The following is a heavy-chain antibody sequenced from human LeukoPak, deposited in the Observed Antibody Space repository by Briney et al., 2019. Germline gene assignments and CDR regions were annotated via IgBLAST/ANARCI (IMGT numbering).Heavy chain of an antibody. D-gene: IGHD1-1*01. Sequence: PSETLSLTCTVSGASISSYFWTWIRQPPGKGLEWIGNIYYTGSTNYNPSLKSRVTISVDTSKNQFSLKLSSVTAADTAVYYCARGEERPTLWFDPWGQGTLVTVSS. J-gene: IGHJ5*02. CDR1: GASISSYF. CDR2: IYYTGST. V-gene: IGHV4-59*08. CDR3: ARGEERPTLWFDP.